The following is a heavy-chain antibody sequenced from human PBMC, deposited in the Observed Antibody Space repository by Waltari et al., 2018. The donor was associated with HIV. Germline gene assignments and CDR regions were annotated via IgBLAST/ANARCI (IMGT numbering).Heavy chain of an antibody. D-gene: IGHD3-16*02. J-gene: IGHJ6*04. CDR3: ARNIMITVGGVISMDV. CDR1: GGSITSPNW. V-gene: IGHV4-4*02. CDR2: IYHSGST. Sequence: QVQLQESGPGLVKPSGTLSLTCAVSGGSITSPNWWSWVRQPPRKGLEWIGEIYHSGSTNYNPSLKSRVTISVDKSKNHLYLKVDSVTAADTAVYYCARNIMITVGGVISMDVWGKGTTVTVSA.